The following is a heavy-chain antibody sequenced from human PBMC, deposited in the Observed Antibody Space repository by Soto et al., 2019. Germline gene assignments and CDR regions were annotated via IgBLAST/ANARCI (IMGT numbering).Heavy chain of an antibody. V-gene: IGHV3-11*01. Sequence: GGSLRLSCAASGFTFSDYYMSWIRQAPGKGLEWVSYISSSGSTIYYADSVKGRFTISRDNAKNSLYLQMNSLRAEDTAVYYCARCESVVVAARPAYYYYYYMDVWGKGTTVTVSS. CDR1: GFTFSDYY. J-gene: IGHJ6*03. CDR2: ISSSGSTI. D-gene: IGHD2-15*01. CDR3: ARCESVVVAARPAYYYYYYMDV.